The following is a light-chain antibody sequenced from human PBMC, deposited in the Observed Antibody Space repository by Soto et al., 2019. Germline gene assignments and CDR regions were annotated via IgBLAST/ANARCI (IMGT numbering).Light chain of an antibody. CDR1: SSDVGDYNY. CDR3: SSYAGSNNVV. V-gene: IGLV2-8*01. Sequence: QSVLTQPPSASGSPGQSVTISCTGTSSDVGDYNYVSWYQQHPGKAPRLMISEVTKRPSGVPHLFSGSKSGNTASLTVSGLQAEDEADYYCSSYAGSNNVVFGGGTKLTVL. CDR2: EVT. J-gene: IGLJ2*01.